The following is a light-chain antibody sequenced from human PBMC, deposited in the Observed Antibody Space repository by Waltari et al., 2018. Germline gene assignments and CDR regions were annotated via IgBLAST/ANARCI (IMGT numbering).Light chain of an antibody. Sequence: DIVLTQSPGTRSLSPGERATLSCRASHIIGRTLAGYQQKPGQPPRLLVYDASSRATGIPNRFSGSGSGTDFSLTISRLAPEDFAVYFCQKYGTRPATFGQGTKVEI. V-gene: IGKV3-20*01. CDR2: DAS. J-gene: IGKJ1*01. CDR1: HIIGRT. CDR3: QKYGTRPAT.